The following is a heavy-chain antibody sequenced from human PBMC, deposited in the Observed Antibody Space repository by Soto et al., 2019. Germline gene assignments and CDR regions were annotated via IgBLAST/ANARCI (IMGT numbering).Heavy chain of an antibody. V-gene: IGHV1-18*01. J-gene: IGHJ4*02. CDR3: ARWDGIFGAGVVN. CDR2: INVYNGKT. Sequence: QVPLVQSGAEVRKPGASVKVSCKASGYIFAHYGIGWVRQAPGQGLEWMGWINVYNGKTKYAQNFRGRVTMTTDTSTSTAYMDLSSLTSDDTGVYYCARWDGIFGAGVVNWGQGTLVTVSS. CDR1: GYIFAHYG. D-gene: IGHD3-10*01.